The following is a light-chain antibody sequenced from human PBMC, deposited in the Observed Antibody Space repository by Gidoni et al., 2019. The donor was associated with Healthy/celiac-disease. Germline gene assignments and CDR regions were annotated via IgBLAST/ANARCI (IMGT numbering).Light chain of an antibody. CDR1: QSLLHSNGYNY. J-gene: IGKJ2*01. V-gene: IGKV2-28*01. CDR2: LGS. CDR3: MQALQTPYT. Sequence: DIVMTQSPLSLPVTPGEPASISCRSSQSLLHSNGYNYLDWYLQKPGQSPQLLIYLGSNRASGVPDRFRGRGSGTDFTLKISRVEAEDVGVYYCMQALQTPYTFGQXTKLEIK.